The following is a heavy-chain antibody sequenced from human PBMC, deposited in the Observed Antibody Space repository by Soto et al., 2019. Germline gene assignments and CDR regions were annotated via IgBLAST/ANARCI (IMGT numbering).Heavy chain of an antibody. V-gene: IGHV3-23*01. D-gene: IGHD3-3*01. CDR3: AKDQVTIFGVVIYYFDY. CDR2: ISGSGGST. J-gene: IGHJ4*02. Sequence: EVQLLESGGGLVQPGGSLRLSCAASGFTFSSYAMSWVRQAPGKGLEWVSAISGSGGSTYYADSVKGRFTISRDNSKNTLYLQMNSLRAEDTAVYYCAKDQVTIFGVVIYYFDYWGQGTLVTVSS. CDR1: GFTFSSYA.